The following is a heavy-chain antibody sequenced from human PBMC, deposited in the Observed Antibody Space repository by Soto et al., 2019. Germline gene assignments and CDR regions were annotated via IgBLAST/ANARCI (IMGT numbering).Heavy chain of an antibody. Sequence: EVQLVESGGGLVQPGRSLRLSCAASGFTFDDYAMHWVRQAPGKGLEWVSGISWNSGSIGYADSVKGRFTISRDNAKNSLYLQMNSLRAEDTALYYCAKDRRAIAVDSDAFDIWGQGTMVTVSS. CDR3: AKDRRAIAVDSDAFDI. D-gene: IGHD6-19*01. J-gene: IGHJ3*02. CDR2: ISWNSGSI. V-gene: IGHV3-9*01. CDR1: GFTFDDYA.